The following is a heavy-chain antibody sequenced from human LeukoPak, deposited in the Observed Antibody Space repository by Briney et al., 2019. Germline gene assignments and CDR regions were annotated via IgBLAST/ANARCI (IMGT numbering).Heavy chain of an antibody. CDR1: GGSISGYY. D-gene: IGHD3-3*01. CDR2: IYHSGST. V-gene: IGHV4-59*08. J-gene: IGHJ4*02. Sequence: PSETLSLTCTVSGGSISGYYWSWIRQSPGKGLEWIGCIYHSGSTSYNPSLKSRCTISVDPSKNQFSLKLSSVTAADTAVYYCARFFWSASKRLDYWGQGTVVTVSS. CDR3: ARFFWSASKRLDY.